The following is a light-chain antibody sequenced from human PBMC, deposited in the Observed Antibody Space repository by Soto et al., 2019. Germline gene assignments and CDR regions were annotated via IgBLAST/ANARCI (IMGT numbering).Light chain of an antibody. CDR1: QTVSSTY. Sequence: EIVLTQSPGTLSFSPRERATLSCSASQTVSSTYLVWYQQKPGQAPRLVIYGASNRAPGLSDRFSGSGSGADFTLTISRLEPEDFAVYYCHQCGNSWWTFGQGTKVEIK. CDR3: HQCGNSWWT. CDR2: GAS. V-gene: IGKV3-20*01. J-gene: IGKJ1*01.